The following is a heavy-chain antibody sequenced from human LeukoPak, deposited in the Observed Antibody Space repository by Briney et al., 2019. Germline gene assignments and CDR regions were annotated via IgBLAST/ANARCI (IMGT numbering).Heavy chain of an antibody. CDR1: GGSISSGGYY. V-gene: IGHV4-61*08. J-gene: IGHJ5*02. D-gene: IGHD3-3*02. CDR2: IYYSGST. CDR3: ARYIFSNERGYNWFDP. Sequence: SETLSLTCTVSGGSISSGGYYWSWIRQHPGKGLEWIGYIYYSGSTNSNPSLKSRVTMAVDTSKNQFSLKLSSVTAADTAIYYCARYIFSNERGYNWFDPWGQGTLVTVSS.